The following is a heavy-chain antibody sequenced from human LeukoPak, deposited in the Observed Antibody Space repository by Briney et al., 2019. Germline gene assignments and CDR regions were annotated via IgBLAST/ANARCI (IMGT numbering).Heavy chain of an antibody. Sequence: GASVKVSCKASGYTFTSYGISWVRQAPGQGLEWMGWISSYNGNTNYPQKLQGRVTLTTDTSTTTAYMELRCLRSDDTAVYYCAIGGWSSFDYWGQGTLVTVSS. CDR3: AIGGWSSFDY. J-gene: IGHJ4*02. CDR2: ISSYNGNT. CDR1: GYTFTSYG. D-gene: IGHD2-15*01. V-gene: IGHV1-18*01.